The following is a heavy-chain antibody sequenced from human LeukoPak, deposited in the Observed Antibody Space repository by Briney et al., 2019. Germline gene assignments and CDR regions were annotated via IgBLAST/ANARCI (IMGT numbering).Heavy chain of an antibody. CDR2: ISAYNGNT. CDR3: ARGTVSGQDYYYMDV. Sequence: ASVKVSCKASGYTFTSYGISWVRQAPGQGLEWMGWISAYNGNTNYAQKLQGRVTMATDTPTSTVYMELRSLRSDDTAVYYCARGTVSGQDYYYMDVWGKGTTVTVSS. D-gene: IGHD2-15*01. V-gene: IGHV1-18*01. CDR1: GYTFTSYG. J-gene: IGHJ6*03.